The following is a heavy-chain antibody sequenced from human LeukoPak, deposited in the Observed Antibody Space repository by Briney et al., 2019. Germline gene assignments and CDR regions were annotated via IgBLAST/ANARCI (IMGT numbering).Heavy chain of an antibody. CDR2: ISPSSGYI. J-gene: IGHJ4*02. CDR3: ARGGGHNYGTKYDY. D-gene: IGHD5-18*01. V-gene: IGHV3-21*01. CDR1: GFTFSRYN. Sequence: SGGSLRLSCAASGFTFSRYNMNWVRQAPGKGLEWVSSISPSSGYIYYADSVKGRFTISRDNARNSLYLQMNSLRAEDTAVYYCARGGGHNYGTKYDYWGQGTLVTVSS.